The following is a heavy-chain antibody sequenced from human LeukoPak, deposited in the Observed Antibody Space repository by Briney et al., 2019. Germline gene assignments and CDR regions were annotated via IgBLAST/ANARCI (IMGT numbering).Heavy chain of an antibody. V-gene: IGHV3-64*02. J-gene: IGHJ3*02. Sequence: PGGSLRLSCAASGFTFSSHAMHWVRQAPGKGLEYVSAINASGRSTYYADSVKGRFTISRDNSKTTLYLQMGSLRTEDMAVYYCARERYSVNDYDAFDIWGQGTMVTVSS. CDR2: INASGRST. CDR1: GFTFSSHA. CDR3: ARERYSVNDYDAFDI. D-gene: IGHD5/OR15-5a*01.